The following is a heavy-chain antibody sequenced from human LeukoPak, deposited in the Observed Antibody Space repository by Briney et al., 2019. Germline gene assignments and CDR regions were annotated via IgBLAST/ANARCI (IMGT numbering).Heavy chain of an antibody. D-gene: IGHD3-22*01. V-gene: IGHV4-31*03. J-gene: IGHJ4*02. CDR1: GASFNSDDQY. Sequence: SETLSLTCTVSGASFNSDDQYWNWIRQSPGKGLEWIGSIHPSGMLYNNPSLESRVTMSRDTSRNQFSLNLNSVTAADTAVYFSARGLDSRKLGYWGQGILVTVSS. CDR2: IHPSGML. CDR3: ARGLDSRKLGY.